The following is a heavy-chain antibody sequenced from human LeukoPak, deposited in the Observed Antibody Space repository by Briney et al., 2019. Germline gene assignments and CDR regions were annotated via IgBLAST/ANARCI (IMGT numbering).Heavy chain of an antibody. CDR2: ISGSGGST. J-gene: IGHJ4*02. V-gene: IGHV3-23*01. CDR3: AQVHVSKHPFFDC. D-gene: IGHD2-21*01. Sequence: PGGSLRLSCVASGFTFSNNAMSWVRQAPGKGLEWVSGISGSGGSTYYADSVKGWFTISRDNSKNTLYLQMNSLRADDAAVYYCAQVHVSKHPFFDCWGQGTLVTVSS. CDR1: GFTFSNNA.